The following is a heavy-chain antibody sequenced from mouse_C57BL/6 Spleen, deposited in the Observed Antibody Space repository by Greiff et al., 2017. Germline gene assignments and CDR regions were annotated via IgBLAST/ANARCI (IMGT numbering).Heavy chain of an antibody. V-gene: IGHV1-52*01. CDR3: ARSHYYGSRYFDY. D-gene: IGHD1-1*01. CDR2: IDPSDSET. Sequence: QVQLQQPGAELVRPGSSVKLSCKASGYTFTSSWMHWVKQRPIQGLEWIGNIDPSDSETHYNQKFKDKATLTVDKSSSTAYMQLSSLTSEDSAVYYCARSHYYGSRYFDYWGQGTTLTVSS. J-gene: IGHJ2*01. CDR1: GYTFTSSW.